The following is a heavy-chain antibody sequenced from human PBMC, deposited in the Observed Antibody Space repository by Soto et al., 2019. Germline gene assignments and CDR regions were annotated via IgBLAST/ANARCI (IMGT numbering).Heavy chain of an antibody. CDR1: GDSFSGYY. CDR3: ARRIAMIVVVFDS. D-gene: IGHD3-22*01. V-gene: IGHV4-34*01. CDR2: IDHSGSA. J-gene: IGHJ4*02. Sequence: QEQVQQWGAGLLKPSETLSLTCAVHGDSFSGYYWSWIRQSPGKGLEWIGVIDHSGSANYNPSLTSRVSMSVDTSSQQVSLKLSSVTAADTAVYYCARRIAMIVVVFDSWGQGTLVTVSS.